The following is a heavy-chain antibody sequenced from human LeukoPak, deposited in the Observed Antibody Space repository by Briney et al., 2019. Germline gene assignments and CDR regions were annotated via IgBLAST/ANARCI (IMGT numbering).Heavy chain of an antibody. Sequence: ASVKVSCKASGYTFTGYYMHWVRQAPGQGLEWMGWINPNSGGTNYAQKFQGRVTMTRDTSISTAYMELSRLRSDDTAVYYCARDLGDIVVVVAASSRGFDPWGQGTLVTVSS. V-gene: IGHV1-2*02. D-gene: IGHD2-15*01. CDR3: ARDLGDIVVVVAASSRGFDP. J-gene: IGHJ5*02. CDR2: INPNSGGT. CDR1: GYTFTGYY.